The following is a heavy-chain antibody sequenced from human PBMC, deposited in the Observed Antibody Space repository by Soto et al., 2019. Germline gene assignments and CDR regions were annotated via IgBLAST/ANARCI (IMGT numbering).Heavy chain of an antibody. V-gene: IGHV1-8*01. CDR2: MNPNSGNT. CDR3: ARAVTGSYPLDY. CDR1: GYIFTSYD. D-gene: IGHD1-26*01. Sequence: GASVKVSCKASGYIFTSYDINWVRQATGQGLEWMGWMNPNSGNTGYAQKFQGRVTMTRDTSISTAYMELSGLGSEDTALYFCARAVTGSYPLDYWGQGALVTVSS. J-gene: IGHJ4*02.